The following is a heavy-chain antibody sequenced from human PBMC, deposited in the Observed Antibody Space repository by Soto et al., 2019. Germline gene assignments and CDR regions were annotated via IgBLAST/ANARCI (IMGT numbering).Heavy chain of an antibody. V-gene: IGHV3-30*18. J-gene: IGHJ4*02. CDR3: AKDMRPGLLWFGELSAPPDY. D-gene: IGHD3-10*01. CDR1: GFTFSSYG. CDR2: ISYDGSNK. Sequence: GGSLRLSCAASGFTFSSYGMHWVRQAPGKGLEWVAVISYDGSNKYYADSVKGRFTISRDNSKNTLYLQMNSLRAEDTAVYYCAKDMRPGLLWFGELSAPPDYWGQGTLVTVSS.